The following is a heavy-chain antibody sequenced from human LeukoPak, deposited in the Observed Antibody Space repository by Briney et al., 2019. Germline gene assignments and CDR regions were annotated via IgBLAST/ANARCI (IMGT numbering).Heavy chain of an antibody. D-gene: IGHD1-14*01. V-gene: IGHV3-74*01. J-gene: IGHJ4*02. CDR3: ARGNQADDY. CDR2: VNPGGSST. Sequence: GGSLRLSCAAAGFTFSSYWMHWVRQVPGKGLVWVSRVNPGGSSTAYADSVKGRFSISRDNARNTLYLQMNSLRDEDTAVYYCARGNQADDYWGPGTLVTVSS. CDR1: GFTFSSYW.